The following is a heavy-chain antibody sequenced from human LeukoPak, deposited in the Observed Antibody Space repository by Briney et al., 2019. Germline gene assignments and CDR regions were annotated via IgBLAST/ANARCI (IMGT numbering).Heavy chain of an antibody. J-gene: IGHJ4*02. CDR3: AKISRRRSWVYYIDS. CDR1: GFIFRSYG. V-gene: IGHV3-30*18. Sequence: GGSLRLSCAASGFIFRSYGMHWVRQAPGKGLEWVAVISHDGSNKYYADSVKGRFTISRDNSKNTLNLQMNSLRAEDTAVYYCAKISRRRSWVYYIDSWGQGTLVTVSS. CDR2: ISHDGSNK. D-gene: IGHD1-26*01.